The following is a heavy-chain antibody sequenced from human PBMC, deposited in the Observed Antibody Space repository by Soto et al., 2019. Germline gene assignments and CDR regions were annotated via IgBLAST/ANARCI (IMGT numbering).Heavy chain of an antibody. V-gene: IGHV3-9*01. CDR1: GFTFDDYA. CDR2: ISWNSGSI. J-gene: IGHJ6*02. CDR3: AKALPEAGGRGGGGNGMDV. Sequence: LRLSCAAAGFTFDDYAMHWVRQAPGKGLEWVSGISWNSGSIGYADSVKGRFTISRDNAKNSLYLQMNSLRAEDTALYYRAKALPEAGGRGGGGNGMDVWGQGTTVTVSS. D-gene: IGHD2-15*01.